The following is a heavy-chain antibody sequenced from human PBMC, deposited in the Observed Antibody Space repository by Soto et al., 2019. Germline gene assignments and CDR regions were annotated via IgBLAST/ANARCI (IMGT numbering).Heavy chain of an antibody. V-gene: IGHV4-59*12. D-gene: IGHD2-15*01. CDR3: ARDPPTMLHDFDY. Sequence: SEILSLTCTVSGGSISSYYWSLIRQPPGKGLEWIGYIYYSGSTNYNPSLKSRVTISVDTSKNQFSLHLTSVTPEDTAVYYCARDPPTMLHDFDYWGQGIPVTVSS. CDR2: IYYSGST. J-gene: IGHJ4*02. CDR1: GGSISSYY.